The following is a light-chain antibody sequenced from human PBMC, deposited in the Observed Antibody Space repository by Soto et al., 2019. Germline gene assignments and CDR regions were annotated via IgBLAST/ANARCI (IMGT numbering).Light chain of an antibody. CDR2: SNN. CDR1: SSNIGSNT. J-gene: IGLJ1*01. CDR3: AAWDDSLNGYV. Sequence: QSVLTQPTSASGTPGQRVTISCSGSSSNIGSNTVNWFQQLPGTAPKLFIYSNNQRPSGVPDRFSGSKSGTSASLAISGLQSEDEADYYCAAWDDSLNGYVFGTGTKLTVL. V-gene: IGLV1-44*01.